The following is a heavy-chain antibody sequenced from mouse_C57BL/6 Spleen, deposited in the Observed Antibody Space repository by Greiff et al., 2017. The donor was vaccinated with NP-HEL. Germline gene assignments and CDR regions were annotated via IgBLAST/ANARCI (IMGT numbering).Heavy chain of an antibody. D-gene: IGHD2-1*01. CDR3: ARGYGNYVDYYAMDY. Sequence: QVQLQQSGAELVRPGTSVKMSCKASGYTFTNYWIGWARQRPGHGLEWIGDIYPGGGYTNYNEKFKGKATLTAYKSSSTAYMQFSSLTSEDSAIYYCARGYGNYVDYYAMDYWGQGTSVTVSS. CDR1: GYTFTNYW. J-gene: IGHJ4*01. V-gene: IGHV1-63*01. CDR2: IYPGGGYT.